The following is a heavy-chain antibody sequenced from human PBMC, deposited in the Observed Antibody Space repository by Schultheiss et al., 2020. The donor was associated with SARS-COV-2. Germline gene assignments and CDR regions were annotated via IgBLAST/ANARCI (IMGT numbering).Heavy chain of an antibody. CDR1: GGSISSYY. D-gene: IGHD2-15*01. CDR2: INHSGST. J-gene: IGHJ4*02. CDR3: ASEHCSGGSCFIF. Sequence: SETLSLTCTVSGGSISSYYWSWIRQPPGKGLEWIGEINHSGSTNYNPSLKSRVTISVDTSKNQFSLKLSSVTAADTAVYYCASEHCSGGSCFIFWGQGTLVTVSS. V-gene: IGHV4-34*01.